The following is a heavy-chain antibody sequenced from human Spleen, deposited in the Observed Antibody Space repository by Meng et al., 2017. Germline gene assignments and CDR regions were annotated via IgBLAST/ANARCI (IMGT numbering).Heavy chain of an antibody. CDR3: ARVPDGSGAFDY. CDR2: IIPILGIA. D-gene: IGHD6-19*01. Sequence: QVQLVQSGAEVKKPGSSVKVSCKASGGTFSSYTTSWVRQAPGQGLEWMGRIIPILGIANYAQKFQGRVTITADKSTSTAYMELSSLRSEDTAVYYCARVPDGSGAFDYWGQGTLVTVSS. CDR1: GGTFSSYT. V-gene: IGHV1-69*02. J-gene: IGHJ4*02.